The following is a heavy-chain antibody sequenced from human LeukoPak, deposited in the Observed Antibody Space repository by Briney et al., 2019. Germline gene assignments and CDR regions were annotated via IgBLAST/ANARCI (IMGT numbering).Heavy chain of an antibody. CDR2: ISGSGGST. D-gene: IGHD1-26*01. Sequence: QTGGSLRLSCAATGFTFSSYAMSWVRQAPGKGLEWVSAISGSGGSTHYADSVKGRFTISRDNSKNTLYLQMNSLRAEDTAVYYCAKGASGGYYQDYWGQGTLVTVSS. CDR1: GFTFSSYA. J-gene: IGHJ4*02. CDR3: AKGASGGYYQDY. V-gene: IGHV3-23*01.